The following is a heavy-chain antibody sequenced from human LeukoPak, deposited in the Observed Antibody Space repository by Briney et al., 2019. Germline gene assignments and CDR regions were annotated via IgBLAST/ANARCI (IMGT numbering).Heavy chain of an antibody. J-gene: IGHJ6*02. Sequence: GASVKVSCKASGGTFSSYAISWVRQAPGQGLEWMGRIIPILGIANYAQKFQGRVTITADKSTSTAYMELSSLRSEDTAVYYCARRYERGPYYYGMDVWGQGTTVTVSS. CDR1: GGTFSSYA. CDR2: IIPILGIA. V-gene: IGHV1-69*04. D-gene: IGHD1-1*01. CDR3: ARRYERGPYYYGMDV.